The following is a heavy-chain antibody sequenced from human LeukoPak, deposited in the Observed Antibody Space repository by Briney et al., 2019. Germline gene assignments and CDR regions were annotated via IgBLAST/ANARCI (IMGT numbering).Heavy chain of an antibody. CDR1: GGSISSSSYY. CDR3: ARHLCSSTSCYKGVPYNWFDP. V-gene: IGHV4-39*01. J-gene: IGHJ5*02. Sequence: PSESLSLTCTVSGGSISSSSYYWGWIRQPPGKGLEWIGSIYYSGSTYYNPSLKSRVTISVDTSKNQFSLKLSSVTAADTAVYYCARHLCSSTSCYKGVPYNWFDPWGQGTLVTVSS. CDR2: IYYSGST. D-gene: IGHD2-2*02.